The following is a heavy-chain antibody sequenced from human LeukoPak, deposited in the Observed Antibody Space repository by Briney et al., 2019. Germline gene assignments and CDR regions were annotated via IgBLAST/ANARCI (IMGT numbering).Heavy chain of an antibody. V-gene: IGHV3-7*01. CDR1: GFTFSSYW. D-gene: IGHD5-12*01. CDR3: VRDIAVRGYDSTLEYYFDY. J-gene: IGHJ4*02. CDR2: IKQDGSEK. Sequence: QTGGSLRLSCAASGFTFSSYWMSWVRQAPGKGLEWVANIKQDGSEKYYVDSVKGRFTISRDNSKNTLYLQMNSLRAEDTAVYYCVRDIAVRGYDSTLEYYFDYWGQGALVTVSS.